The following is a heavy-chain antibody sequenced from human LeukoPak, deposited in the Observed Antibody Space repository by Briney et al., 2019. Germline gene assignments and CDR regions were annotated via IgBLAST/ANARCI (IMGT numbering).Heavy chain of an antibody. CDR2: IHSSGTI. Sequence: PSETLSLTCTVSGGSISSYYWSWIRQPAGKGLEWIGRIHSSGTINFNPSLKSRLTMSVDTSKSEFSLELTSVTAADTAVYFCAREETTRSQRAFDYWGQGTLVTVSS. D-gene: IGHD2-15*01. CDR1: GGSISSYY. J-gene: IGHJ4*02. CDR3: AREETTRSQRAFDY. V-gene: IGHV4-4*07.